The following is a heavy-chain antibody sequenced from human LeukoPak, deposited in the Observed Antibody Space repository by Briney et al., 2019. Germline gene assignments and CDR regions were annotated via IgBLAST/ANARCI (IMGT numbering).Heavy chain of an antibody. D-gene: IGHD3-22*01. J-gene: IGHJ4*02. CDR2: ISSSGSTI. Sequence: GGSLRLSCAASGFTFSDYYMSWIRQAPGKGLEWVSYISSSGSTIYYADSVEGRFTISRDNAKNSLYLQMSRLRADDTAVYYCARDRSGGTYYYDSSGYSFWGQGTLVTVSS. V-gene: IGHV3-11*01. CDR1: GFTFSDYY. CDR3: ARDRSGGTYYYDSSGYSF.